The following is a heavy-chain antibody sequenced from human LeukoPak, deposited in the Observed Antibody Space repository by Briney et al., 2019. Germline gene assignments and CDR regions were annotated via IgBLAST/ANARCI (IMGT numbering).Heavy chain of an antibody. J-gene: IGHJ6*03. CDR3: ARHCSSTSCYKGPPAVREDYMDV. CDR2: ISSSSSYI. Sequence: PGGSLRLSCAASGFTFSSYSMNWVRQAPGKGLEWVSSISSSSSYIYYADSVKGRFTISRDNAKNSLYLQMNSLRAEDTAVYYCARHCSSTSCYKGPPAVREDYMDVWGKGTTVTVSS. CDR1: GFTFSSYS. V-gene: IGHV3-21*01. D-gene: IGHD2-2*02.